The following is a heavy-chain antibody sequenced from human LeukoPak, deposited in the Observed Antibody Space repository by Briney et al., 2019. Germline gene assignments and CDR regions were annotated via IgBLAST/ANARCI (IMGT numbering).Heavy chain of an antibody. CDR2: ISGSGGST. D-gene: IGHD4-17*01. CDR3: AKEIYGDSTGGRFQH. CDR1: GFTFSSYW. J-gene: IGHJ1*01. V-gene: IGHV3-23*01. Sequence: GGSLRLSCAASGFTFSSYWMNWVRQVSGKGLEWVSVISGSGGSTYYADSVKGRFTISRDNSKNTLYLQMKSLRAEDTAVYYCAKEIYGDSTGGRFQHWGQGTLVTVSS.